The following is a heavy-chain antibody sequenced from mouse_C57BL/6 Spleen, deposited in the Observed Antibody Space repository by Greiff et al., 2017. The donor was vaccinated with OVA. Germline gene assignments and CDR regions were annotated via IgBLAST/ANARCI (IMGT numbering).Heavy chain of an antibody. CDR3: ARLPGEMGYALDY. CDR2: IDPSDGYT. CDR1: GYTFTSYW. Sequence: QVQLQQPGAELVMPGASVKLSCKASGYTFTSYWMHWVKQRPGQGLEWIGQIDPSDGYTNYNQKFKGKSTVTVDKSSSTAYMQLSSLTSEDSAVYSCARLPGEMGYALDYWGQGTSVTVSS. J-gene: IGHJ4*01. D-gene: IGHD2-3*01. V-gene: IGHV1-69*01.